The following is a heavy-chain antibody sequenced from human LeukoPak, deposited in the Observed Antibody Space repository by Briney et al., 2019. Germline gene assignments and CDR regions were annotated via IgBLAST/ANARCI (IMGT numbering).Heavy chain of an antibody. Sequence: ASVKVSCKASGYTFTGYYMHWVRQAPGQGLEWMGRINPNSGCTNYAQKFQGRVTMTRDTSISTAYMELSRVRSEDTAVYYCARGYCTNGVCYYFDYWGQGTLDTVSS. J-gene: IGHJ4*02. V-gene: IGHV1-2*06. D-gene: IGHD2-8*01. CDR1: GYTFTGYY. CDR2: INPNSGCT. CDR3: ARGYCTNGVCYYFDY.